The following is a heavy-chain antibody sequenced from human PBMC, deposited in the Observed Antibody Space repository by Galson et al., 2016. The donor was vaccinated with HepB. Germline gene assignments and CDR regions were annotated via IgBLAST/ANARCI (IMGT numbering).Heavy chain of an antibody. CDR1: GGSISSGGYS. D-gene: IGHD3-10*01. J-gene: IGHJ6*02. V-gene: IGHV4-30-2*01. CDR2: IYHSGST. CDR3: AITTYYYGSVYGMDV. Sequence: TLCLTCAVSGGSISSGGYSWSWIRQTPGKGLEWIGYIYHSGSTFYNPSLKSRVTISVDRSKNQFPLKLSSVTAADTAVYFCAITTYYYGSVYGMDVWGQGTTVTVSS.